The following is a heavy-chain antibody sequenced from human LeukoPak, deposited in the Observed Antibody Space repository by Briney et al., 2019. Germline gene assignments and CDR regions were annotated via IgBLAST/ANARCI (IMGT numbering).Heavy chain of an antibody. CDR1: GYTLTNYA. CDR3: ARVQGYCSTTSCYPHY. J-gene: IGHJ4*02. V-gene: IGHV7-4-1*02. D-gene: IGHD2-2*01. Sequence: ASVKVSCEASGYTLTNYALNWVRQATGQGLEWMGWINTNTGNPTYAQGFTGRFVFSLDTSVNTAYLQISSLKAEDTAIYYCARVQGYCSTTSCYPHYWGQGTLVTVSS. CDR2: INTNTGNP.